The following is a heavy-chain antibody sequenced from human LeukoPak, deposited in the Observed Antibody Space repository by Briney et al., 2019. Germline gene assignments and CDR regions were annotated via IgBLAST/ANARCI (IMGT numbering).Heavy chain of an antibody. CDR3: AREEIDRYYDSSGFQDY. D-gene: IGHD3-22*01. J-gene: IGHJ4*02. Sequence: ASVKVSCKASGYTFTSYGISWVRRAPGQGLEWMGWISAYNGNTNYAQKLQGRVTMTTDTSTSTAYMELRSLRSDDTAVYYCAREEIDRYYDSSGFQDYWGQGTLVTVSS. V-gene: IGHV1-18*01. CDR1: GYTFTSYG. CDR2: ISAYNGNT.